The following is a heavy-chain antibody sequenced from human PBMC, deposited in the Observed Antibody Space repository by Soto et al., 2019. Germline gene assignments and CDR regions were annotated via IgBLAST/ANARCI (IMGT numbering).Heavy chain of an antibody. V-gene: IGHV3-73*02. Sequence: EVQVVESVGGLVQPGGSLKLSCAASGFTFSGSSVHWVRQASGKGLDWVGRIRSKGDNNATTYAASVRGRFTISRDDSKNTAFLQMDSLNSEDTAVYYCSTRSIADDAFDIWGQGTLVTVSS. CDR1: GFTFSGSS. D-gene: IGHD6-6*01. J-gene: IGHJ3*02. CDR2: IRSKGDNNAT. CDR3: STRSIADDAFDI.